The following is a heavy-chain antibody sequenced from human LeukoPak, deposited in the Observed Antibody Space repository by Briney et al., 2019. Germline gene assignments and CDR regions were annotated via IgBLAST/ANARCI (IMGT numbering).Heavy chain of an antibody. CDR1: GGTFGSYA. CDR2: IIPIFGTA. J-gene: IGHJ4*02. V-gene: IGHV1-69*01. CDR3: ARAPPVWGIAAAGTYFDY. Sequence: SVKVSCKASGGTFGSYAISWVRQAPGQGLEWMGGIIPIFGTANYAQKFQGRVTITADESTSTAYMELSSLRSEDTAVYYCARAPPVWGIAAAGTYFDYWGQGTLVTVSS. D-gene: IGHD6-13*01.